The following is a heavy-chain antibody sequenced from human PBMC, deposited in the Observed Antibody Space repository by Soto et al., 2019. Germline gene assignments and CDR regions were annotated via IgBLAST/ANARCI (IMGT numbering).Heavy chain of an antibody. D-gene: IGHD4-17*01. V-gene: IGHV1-18*01. J-gene: IGHJ6*03. Sequence: ASVKVSCKASGYTFTSYGISWVRQAPGQGLEWMGWISAYNGNTNYAQKLQGRVTMTTDTSTSTAYMELRSLRSDDTAVYYCARTGYGARIDYYYYYMDVWGKGTTVTVSS. CDR1: GYTFTSYG. CDR3: ARTGYGARIDYYYYYMDV. CDR2: ISAYNGNT.